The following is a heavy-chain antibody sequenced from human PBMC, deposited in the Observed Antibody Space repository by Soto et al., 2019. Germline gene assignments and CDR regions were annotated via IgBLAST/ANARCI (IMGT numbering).Heavy chain of an antibody. CDR3: ARSQVINGYDYYGVDV. CDR1: GDSVSSNRAA. D-gene: IGHD2-21*01. CDR2: TYYRSKWYN. Sequence: SQTLSLTCAISGDSVSSNRAAWNWIRQSPSGGLEWLGRTYYRSKWYNDYAVSVKSRMTINPDTSKNQFSLQLKSVTPGDTAVYYCARSQVINGYDYYGVDVWGPGTTVTVSS. V-gene: IGHV6-1*01. J-gene: IGHJ6*02.